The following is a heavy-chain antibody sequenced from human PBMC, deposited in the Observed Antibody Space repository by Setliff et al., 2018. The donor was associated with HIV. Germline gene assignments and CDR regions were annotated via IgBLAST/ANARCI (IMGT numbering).Heavy chain of an antibody. Sequence: PSETLSLTCTVSGGSISSSSYYWDWIRQPPGKSLEWVGSIFYTGSTNYRPSLESRVIVSLDTSKNQFSLKLSSVTAADTAVYYCASSLNGDSEPWYFDLWGRGTLVTVSS. V-gene: IGHV4-39*07. CDR1: GGSISSSSYY. CDR2: IFYTGST. J-gene: IGHJ2*01. CDR3: ASSLNGDSEPWYFDL. D-gene: IGHD4-17*01.